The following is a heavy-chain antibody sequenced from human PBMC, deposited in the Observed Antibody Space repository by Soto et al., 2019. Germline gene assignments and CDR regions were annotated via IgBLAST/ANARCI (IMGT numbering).Heavy chain of an antibody. D-gene: IGHD3-3*01. CDR1: GFTFSTYA. V-gene: IGHV3-23*01. J-gene: IGHJ6*02. CDR2: ISSTGDGT. Sequence: SGGSLRLSCAASGFTFSTYAMTWVRQAPGKGLEWVSIISSTGDGTYYADSVKGRFTIPRDNSQRTLNLQMDSLRAEDTAVYYCAKNGDFWSWGMDVWGQGTTVTVSS. CDR3: AKNGDFWSWGMDV.